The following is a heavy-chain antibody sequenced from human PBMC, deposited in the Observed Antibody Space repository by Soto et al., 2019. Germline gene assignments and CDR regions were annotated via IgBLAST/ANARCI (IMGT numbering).Heavy chain of an antibody. J-gene: IGHJ6*02. Sequence: QVQLVESGGAVVQPGTSLRLSCAASGFSFSTSAMHWVRQAPGKGLEWVAFLLHDSSDEYYADSVKGRFSMSRDNSKNTLEHQMKRLRAEDTAVYYCARGGDNYDGSRGAFGMDVWGQGTKVTVSS. V-gene: IGHV3-33*05. D-gene: IGHD3-22*01. CDR2: LLHDSSDE. CDR1: GFSFSTSA. CDR3: ARGGDNYDGSRGAFGMDV.